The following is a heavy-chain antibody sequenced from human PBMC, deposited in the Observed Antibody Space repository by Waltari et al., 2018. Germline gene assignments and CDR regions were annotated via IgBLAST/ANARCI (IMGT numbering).Heavy chain of an antibody. V-gene: IGHV1-46*03. CDR2: INPSGGST. D-gene: IGHD5-18*01. CDR3: ARGDEVTDYYYYYYMDV. CDR1: AYTFTSYY. J-gene: IGHJ6*03. Sequence: QLQLVQSGAQVKKPGASVKVSCTASAYTFTSYYMHWVRQAPRQGLELMGIINPSGGSTSYAQKFQGRVTMTRDTSTSTVYMELSSLRSEDTAVYYCARGDEVTDYYYYYYMDVWGKGTTVTVSS.